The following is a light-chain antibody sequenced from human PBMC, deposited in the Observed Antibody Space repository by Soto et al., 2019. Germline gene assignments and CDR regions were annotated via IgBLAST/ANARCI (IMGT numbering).Light chain of an antibody. Sequence: QSVLTQPPSASGSPGQSVTISCTGTSSDVGGDNYVSWYQQHPGTVPKLMVYEVNKRPSGVPDRFSGSKSGNTASLTVSGVQDEDDADYYCTSYAGGNKVFGTGTKVTVL. V-gene: IGLV2-8*01. J-gene: IGLJ1*01. CDR2: EVN. CDR1: SSDVGGDNY. CDR3: TSYAGGNKV.